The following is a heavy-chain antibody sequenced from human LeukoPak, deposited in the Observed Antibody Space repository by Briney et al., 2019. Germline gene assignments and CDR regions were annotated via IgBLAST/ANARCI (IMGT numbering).Heavy chain of an antibody. CDR1: GFTFGDYA. V-gene: IGHV3-49*04. Sequence: GGLLRSSGTAPGFTFGDYAMSWVRQAPGKGLEWVGFIRSKAYGTTTEYAASVKGRFTISRGDSRSIPYLQMNSLKPEDTAVYYCTRAADFWTYMDVWGKGTTVTVSS. CDR3: TRAADFWTYMDV. CDR2: IRSKAYGTTT. D-gene: IGHD3-3*01. J-gene: IGHJ6*03.